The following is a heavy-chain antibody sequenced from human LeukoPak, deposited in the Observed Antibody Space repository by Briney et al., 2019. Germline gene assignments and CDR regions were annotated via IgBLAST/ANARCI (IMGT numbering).Heavy chain of an antibody. Sequence: SETLSLTCTVSGGSITSTPYYWGWIRQPPGKGLEWIGSMYYSGSTYYNPSLKSRVTISIDTSKNQFALKMTSVTAADTAVYYCARPDEKGIAAAGGFDYWGPGTLVTVSS. D-gene: IGHD6-13*01. J-gene: IGHJ4*02. CDR1: GGSITSTPYY. CDR3: ARPDEKGIAAAGGFDY. CDR2: MYYSGST. V-gene: IGHV4-39*01.